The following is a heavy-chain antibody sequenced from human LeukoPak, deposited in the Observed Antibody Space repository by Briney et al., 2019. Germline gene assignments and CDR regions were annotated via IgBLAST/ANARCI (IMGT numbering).Heavy chain of an antibody. CDR2: INHSGST. J-gene: IGHJ4*02. V-gene: IGHV4-34*01. D-gene: IGHD3-10*01. CDR3: ARGRGSNYVDY. Sequence: SETLSLTCAVYGGSFSGYYWSWIRQPPGKGLEWIGEINHSGSTNYNPSLKSRVTISVDTSKNQFSLKLSSVTAADTAVYYCARGRGSNYVDYWGQGTLVTVSS. CDR1: GGSFSGYY.